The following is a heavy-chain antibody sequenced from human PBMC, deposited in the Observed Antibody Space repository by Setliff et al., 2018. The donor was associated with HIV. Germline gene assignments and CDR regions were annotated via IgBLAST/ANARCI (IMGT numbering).Heavy chain of an antibody. J-gene: IGHJ4*02. CDR2: INSDGSIT. CDR1: GFTFSSYW. V-gene: IGHV3-74*01. Sequence: PGGSLRLSCAASGFTFSSYWMHWVRQAPGKGLVWVSRINSDGSITSFADSVKGRFTVSRDNSKNTLYLQLNSLRAEDTAVYYCAKDTSRVVSSINGAYFDYWGRGALVTVSS. D-gene: IGHD5-12*01. CDR3: AKDTSRVVSSINGAYFDY.